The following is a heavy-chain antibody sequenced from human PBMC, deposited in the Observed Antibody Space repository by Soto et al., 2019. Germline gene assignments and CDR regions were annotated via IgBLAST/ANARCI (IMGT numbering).Heavy chain of an antibody. J-gene: IGHJ4*02. CDR2: ISSSSSTI. CDR1: GFTFSSYS. CDR3: ASSVPPVSPIDY. V-gene: IGHV3-48*01. Sequence: EVQLVESGGGLVQPGGSLRLSCAASGFTFSSYSMNWVRQAPGKGLEWISYISSSSSTIYYADSVKGRFTISRDNAKNSLYLQMSSLRAEDTAVYYCASSVPPVSPIDYWGQGTLVTVSS. D-gene: IGHD4-17*01.